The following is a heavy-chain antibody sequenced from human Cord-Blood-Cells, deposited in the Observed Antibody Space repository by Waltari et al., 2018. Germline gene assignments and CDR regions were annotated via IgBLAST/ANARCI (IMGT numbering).Heavy chain of an antibody. CDR3: ARVPAATVVTDY. CDR2: INQSGST. CDR1: GGSFSGYY. J-gene: IGHJ4*02. D-gene: IGHD4-17*01. V-gene: IGHV4-34*01. Sequence: QVQLQQWGAGLLKPSETLSLTCAVYGGSFSGYYWRRIRQPPGKGLAGIGAINQSGSTNYNPSLQSLVTIAVDTSSNQFSLKRSSVTASDTSVYYCARVPAATVVTDYGGQGTLVTVSS.